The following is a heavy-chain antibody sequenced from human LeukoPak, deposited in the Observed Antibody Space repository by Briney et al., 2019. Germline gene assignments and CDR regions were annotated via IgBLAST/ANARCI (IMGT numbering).Heavy chain of an antibody. CDR3: AKEIGYGIAKRLGYMDV. CDR2: ISGSGGST. D-gene: IGHD5-24*01. J-gene: IGHJ6*03. CDR1: GFTFSSYA. Sequence: GGSLRLSCAASGFTFSSYAMSWVRQAPGKGLEWASAISGSGGSTYYADSVKGRFTISRDNSKNTLYLQMNSLRAEDTAVYYCAKEIGYGIAKRLGYMDVWGKGTTVTVSS. V-gene: IGHV3-23*01.